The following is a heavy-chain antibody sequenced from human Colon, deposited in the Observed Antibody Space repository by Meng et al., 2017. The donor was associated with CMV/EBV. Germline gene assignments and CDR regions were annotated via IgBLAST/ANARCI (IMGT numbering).Heavy chain of an antibody. D-gene: IGHD2-2*01. V-gene: IGHV4/OR15-8*02. CDR1: GVAMTCGSR. Sequence: GVAMTCGSRKNVVRRSPGEGRKWIGGMVHSGDADCNPSLQSRLTSSLDKSKNQFSLKLNSVTAADTAVYYCATARSGCSSASCWLEHWGQGTLVTVSS. CDR3: ATARSGCSSASCWLEH. J-gene: IGHJ4*02. CDR2: MVHSGDA.